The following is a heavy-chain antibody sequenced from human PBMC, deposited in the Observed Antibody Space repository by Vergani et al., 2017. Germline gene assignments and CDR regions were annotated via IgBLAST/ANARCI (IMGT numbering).Heavy chain of an antibody. Sequence: QLQLHESGPGLVKPSETLSLTCTVSGGSISISKYNWGWIRQSPGKGLEWFGSIYHSGSTYFNPSLKSRVTISVDTSKNQFSLNLSSVTAADTAVYYCARHAYYYEGSENNWFDPGGQGIPVTVSS. D-gene: IGHD3-22*01. J-gene: IGHJ5*02. CDR2: IYHSGST. CDR3: ARHAYYYEGSENNWFDP. V-gene: IGHV4-39*01. CDR1: GGSISISKYN.